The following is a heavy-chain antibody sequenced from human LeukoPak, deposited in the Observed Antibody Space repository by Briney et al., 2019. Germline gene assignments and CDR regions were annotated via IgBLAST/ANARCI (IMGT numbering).Heavy chain of an antibody. CDR2: IYYSGST. J-gene: IGHJ4*02. D-gene: IGHD6-19*01. V-gene: IGHV4-59*01. Sequence: SETLSLTCTASGGSISSYYWSWIRQPPGKGLEWIGYIYYSGSTNYNPSLKSRVTISVDTSKNQFSLKLSSVTAADTAVYYCARGEEWLALFDYWGQGTLVTVSS. CDR1: GGSISSYY. CDR3: ARGEEWLALFDY.